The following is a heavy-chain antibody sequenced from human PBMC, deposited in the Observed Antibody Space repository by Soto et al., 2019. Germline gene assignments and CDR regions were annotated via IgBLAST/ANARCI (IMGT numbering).Heavy chain of an antibody. Sequence: QVQLVQSGAEVKKPGASVKVSCKASGYTFTGYYMHWVRQAPGQGLEWMGWINPNSGGTNYAQKFQGWVTMTRDTSISTAYMELSRLRSDDTAVYYCARALMAPCSGGSCRGYFDYWGQGTLVTVSS. D-gene: IGHD2-15*01. CDR3: ARALMAPCSGGSCRGYFDY. J-gene: IGHJ4*02. CDR1: GYTFTGYY. V-gene: IGHV1-2*04. CDR2: INPNSGGT.